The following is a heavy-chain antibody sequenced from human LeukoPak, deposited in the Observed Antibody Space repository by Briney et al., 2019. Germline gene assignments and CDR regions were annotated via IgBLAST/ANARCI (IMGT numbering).Heavy chain of an antibody. D-gene: IGHD4-17*01. CDR1: GGSISSYY. CDR2: IYYSGST. Sequence: SETLSLTCTVSGGSISSYYWSWIRQPPGKGLEWIGYIYYSGSTNYNPSLKSRVTVSVDTSKNQFSLKLSSVTAADTAVYYCARRRTDDYGDYGFDYWGQGTLVTVSS. CDR3: ARRRTDDYGDYGFDY. J-gene: IGHJ4*02. V-gene: IGHV4-59*01.